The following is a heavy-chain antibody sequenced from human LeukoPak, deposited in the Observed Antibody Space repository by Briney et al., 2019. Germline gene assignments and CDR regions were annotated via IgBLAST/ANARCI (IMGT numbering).Heavy chain of an antibody. Sequence: GGSLRLSCAASGFIFSSYAMSWVRQAPGKGLEWVSYGGSGGSTYYADSVKGRFTVSRDNSKSTLYLQMNSLTAEDTAVYYCAKMRGQYYHSYYKGAWGKGTTVTVSS. CDR2: GGSGGST. V-gene: IGHV3-23*01. CDR1: GFIFSSYA. CDR3: AKMRGQYYHSYYKGA. J-gene: IGHJ6*03.